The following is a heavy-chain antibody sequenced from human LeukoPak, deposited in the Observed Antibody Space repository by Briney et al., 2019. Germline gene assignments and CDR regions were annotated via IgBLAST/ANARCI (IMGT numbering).Heavy chain of an antibody. V-gene: IGHV1-69*13. CDR3: ARDLRVDTPYYYYGMDV. CDR2: IIPIFGTA. J-gene: IGHJ6*02. CDR1: GGTFSSYA. D-gene: IGHD5-18*01. Sequence: ASVKVSCKASGGTFSSYAISWVRQAPGQGLEWMGGIIPIFGTANYAQKFQGRVTITADESTGTAYMELSSLRSEDTAVYYCARDLRVDTPYYYYGMDVWGQGTTVTVSS.